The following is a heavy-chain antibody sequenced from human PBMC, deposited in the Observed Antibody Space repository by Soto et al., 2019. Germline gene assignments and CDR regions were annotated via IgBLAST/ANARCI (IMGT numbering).Heavy chain of an antibody. J-gene: IGHJ5*02. D-gene: IGHD4-4*01. Sequence: GASVKVSCKVSGYTLTELSMHWVRQAPGKGLEWMGGFDPEDGETIYARKFQGRVTMTEDTSTDTAYMELSSLRSEDTAVYYCATVEREGYSNSFWFDPWGQGTLVTVSS. CDR1: GYTLTELS. CDR3: ATVEREGYSNSFWFDP. CDR2: FDPEDGET. V-gene: IGHV1-24*01.